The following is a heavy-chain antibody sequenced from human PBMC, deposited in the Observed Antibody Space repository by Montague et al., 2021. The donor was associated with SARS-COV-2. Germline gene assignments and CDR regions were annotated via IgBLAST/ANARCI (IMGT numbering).Heavy chain of an antibody. CDR1: GGSISSSSYY. CDR3: ARSPRHYDFWSGYLPGHFDY. Sequence: SETLSLTCTVSGGSISSSSYYWGWIRQPPGKGLEWIGSIYYSGNTYYNPSLKSRVTIPVDTSKNQFSLKLSSVTAADTAVYYCARSPRHYDFWSGYLPGHFDYWGQGTLVTVSS. CDR2: IYYSGNT. D-gene: IGHD3-3*01. J-gene: IGHJ4*02. V-gene: IGHV4-39*01.